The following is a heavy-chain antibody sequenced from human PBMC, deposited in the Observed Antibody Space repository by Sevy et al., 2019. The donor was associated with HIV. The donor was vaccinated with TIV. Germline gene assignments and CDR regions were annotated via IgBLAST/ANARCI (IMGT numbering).Heavy chain of an antibody. Sequence: GGCLRLSCAASGFTFSSHWMFWVRQAPGKGLMWVSHINSHGTITNYADSVKGRFAISRDNAKNTVYLRMDSLRAEDTAVYYCARGQLLQFLEWPSYSLDVWGQGTTVTVSS. D-gene: IGHD3-3*01. CDR3: ARGQLLQFLEWPSYSLDV. CDR1: GFTFSSHW. J-gene: IGHJ6*02. V-gene: IGHV3-74*01. CDR2: INSHGTIT.